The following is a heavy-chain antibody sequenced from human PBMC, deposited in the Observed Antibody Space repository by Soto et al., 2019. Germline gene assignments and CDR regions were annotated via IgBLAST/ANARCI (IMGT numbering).Heavy chain of an antibody. J-gene: IGHJ4*02. V-gene: IGHV3-48*01. Sequence: EVQLVESGGGLVQPGGSLRLSCAASGFSFSNHNMNWVRQAPGKGLEWISYISTSGSSIYYADSVKGRFTISRDNAKNSLYXQXNSXXAXDTAXYXXXXXXXYRLDXWGQGTLVTVSS. CDR1: GFSFSNHN. CDR3: XXXXXYRLDX. CDR2: ISTSGSSI.